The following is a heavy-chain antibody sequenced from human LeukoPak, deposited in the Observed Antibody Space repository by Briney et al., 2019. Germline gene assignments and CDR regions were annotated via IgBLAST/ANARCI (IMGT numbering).Heavy chain of an antibody. D-gene: IGHD3-10*01. J-gene: IGHJ4*02. CDR2: IGGSGSST. CDR3: ANVAFYYSSGTYV. CDR1: GFTFSNYA. Sequence: GGSLRLSCAASGFTFSNYAMSWVRQAPGKGLEWVSSIGGSGSSTYYADSVRGRFTISRDNSKNTLYLQMNSLRAEDTAVYHCANVAFYYSSGTYVWGQGTLVTVSS. V-gene: IGHV3-23*01.